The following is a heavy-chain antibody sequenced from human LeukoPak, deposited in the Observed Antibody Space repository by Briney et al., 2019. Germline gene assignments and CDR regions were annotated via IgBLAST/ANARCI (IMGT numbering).Heavy chain of an antibody. V-gene: IGHV1-69*05. CDR3: ASQDDYSNPSNFDY. Sequence: GASVKVSCKASGYTFTGYYMHWVRQAPGQGLEWMGGIIPIFGTANYAQKFQGRVTITTDESTSTAYMELSSLRSEDTAVYYCASQDDYSNPSNFDYWGQGTLVTVSS. CDR1: GYTFTGYY. CDR2: IIPIFGTA. J-gene: IGHJ4*02. D-gene: IGHD4-11*01.